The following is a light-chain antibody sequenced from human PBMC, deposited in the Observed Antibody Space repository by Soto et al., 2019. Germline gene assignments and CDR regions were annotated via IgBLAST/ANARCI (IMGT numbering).Light chain of an antibody. CDR2: GAS. Sequence: ETVLTQSPGTLSLSPGERATLSCRASQSVNSNYLAWYQQKPGQAPRLLIYGASSRAAGIPDRFSGSGSGRAFTLTISRLEPEDFAVYYCQQYGTSPPITFGQGTRLEIK. CDR1: QSVNSNY. V-gene: IGKV3-20*01. CDR3: QQYGTSPPIT. J-gene: IGKJ5*01.